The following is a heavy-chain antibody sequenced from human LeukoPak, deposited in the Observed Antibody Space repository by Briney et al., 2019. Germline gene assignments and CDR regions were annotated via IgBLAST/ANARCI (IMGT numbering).Heavy chain of an antibody. CDR3: ARGEFGDYYYFYMDV. D-gene: IGHD2/OR15-2a*01. J-gene: IGHJ6*03. CDR2: ISSSSSYI. CDR1: GFTFSSYS. V-gene: IGHV3-21*01. Sequence: PGGSLRLSCAASGFTFSSYSMNWVRQAPGKGLEWVSSISSSSSYIYYADSVKGRFTISRDNAKNSLYLQMNSLRAEDTATYYCARGEFGDYYYFYMDVWGKGTTVTVSS.